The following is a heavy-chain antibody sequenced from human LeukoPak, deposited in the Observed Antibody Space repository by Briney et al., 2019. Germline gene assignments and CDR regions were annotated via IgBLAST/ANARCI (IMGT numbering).Heavy chain of an antibody. V-gene: IGHV3-48*04. CDR3: ARISNYDIGGYSYYYYGMDV. J-gene: IGHJ6*02. D-gene: IGHD3-22*01. CDR1: GFTFSSYS. CDR2: ISSSSSTI. Sequence: GGSLRLSCAASGFTFSSYSMNWVRQAPGKGLEWVSYISSSSSTIYYADSVKGRFTISRDNAKNSLYLQMNSLRAEDTAVYYCARISNYDIGGYSYYYYGMDVWGLGTTVTVSS.